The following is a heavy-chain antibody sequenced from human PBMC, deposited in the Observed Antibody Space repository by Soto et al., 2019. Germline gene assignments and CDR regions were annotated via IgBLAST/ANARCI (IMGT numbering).Heavy chain of an antibody. V-gene: IGHV3-53*04. CDR2: IYSGGST. D-gene: IGHD2-15*01. J-gene: IGHJ4*02. CDR1: GFTVSSNY. Sequence: PGGSLRLSCAASGFTVSSNYMSWVRQAPGKGLEWVSVIYSGGSTYYADSVKGRFTISRHNFKNTLYLQMNSLRAEDTAVYYCARERYCSGGSCYRSYYFDYWGQGTLVTVSS. CDR3: ARERYCSGGSCYRSYYFDY.